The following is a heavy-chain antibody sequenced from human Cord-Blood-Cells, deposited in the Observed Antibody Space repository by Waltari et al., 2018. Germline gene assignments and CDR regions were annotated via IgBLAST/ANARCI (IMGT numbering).Heavy chain of an antibody. D-gene: IGHD1-1*01. CDR1: GYSISSGYY. J-gene: IGHJ5*02. CDR3: AREGERGWFDP. CDR2: IYHSGGT. Sequence: QVQLQESGPGLVKPSETLSLTCAVSGYSISSGYYWGWIRQPPGKGLEWIGSIYHSGGTYYTPSLKSRVTISVDTSKNQFSLKLSSVTAADTAVYYCAREGERGWFDPWGQGTLVTVSS. V-gene: IGHV4-38-2*02.